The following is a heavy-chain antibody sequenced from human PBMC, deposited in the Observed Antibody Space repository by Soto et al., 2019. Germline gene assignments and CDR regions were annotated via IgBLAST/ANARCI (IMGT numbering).Heavy chain of an antibody. D-gene: IGHD3-22*01. CDR3: ASGAALYYDTSRY. V-gene: IGHV3-30-3*01. J-gene: IGHJ4*02. CDR1: GFSFSIYA. Sequence: PGGSLRLSCAAPGFSFSIYALHWVRQAPGKGLEWVAVISPNGNNKYYADSVKGRFTIPRDTSKSTLYLQMTSLRPEDTAVYYCASGAALYYDTSRYWGQGTLVTVSS. CDR2: ISPNGNNK.